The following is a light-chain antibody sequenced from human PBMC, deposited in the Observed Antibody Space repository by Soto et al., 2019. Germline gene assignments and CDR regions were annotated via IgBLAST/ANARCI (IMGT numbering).Light chain of an antibody. CDR1: QSLLHSNGYNY. CDR2: LGS. V-gene: IGKV2-28*01. CDR3: MQSLQSPVS. Sequence: DTVMTQSPLSLSVTPGEPASISCRSSQSLLHSNGYNYLDWYVQKPGQSPQLLIYLGSNRASGVPERLSDSKAGTDFTLKISRVEAEDVGVYYCMQSLQSPVSFGGGTKVEIK. J-gene: IGKJ4*01.